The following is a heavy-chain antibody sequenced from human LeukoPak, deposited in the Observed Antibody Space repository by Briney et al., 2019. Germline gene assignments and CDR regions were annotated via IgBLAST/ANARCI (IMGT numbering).Heavy chain of an antibody. V-gene: IGHV4-39*07. J-gene: IGHJ4*02. D-gene: IGHD3-10*01. CDR2: IYYSGST. CDR3: ARDGSGSYDFDY. Sequence: SETLSLTCTVSGGSISSSSYYWGWIRQPPGKGLEWIGSIYYSGSTYYNPSLKSRVTISLGTSKYQFYQKLSSVTAADTVVYYCARDGSGSYDFDYWGPGTLVTVSS. CDR1: GGSISSSSYY.